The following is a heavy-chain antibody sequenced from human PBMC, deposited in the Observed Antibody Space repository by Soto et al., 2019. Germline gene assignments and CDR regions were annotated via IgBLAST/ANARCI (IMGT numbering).Heavy chain of an antibody. J-gene: IGHJ4*02. CDR3: GGSASQAY. V-gene: IGHV3-21*06. CDR2: ISASGSSL. Sequence: EVQLVESGGGLVKPGGSLRLCCRVSGFTFRSYGMNWVRQAPGKGLEWVSHISASGSSLNYADSVKGRFTISRENANDSLYLQMNNLRDDDTAVYYCGGSASQAYLGQGTLIIVSS. D-gene: IGHD2-15*01. CDR1: GFTFRSYG.